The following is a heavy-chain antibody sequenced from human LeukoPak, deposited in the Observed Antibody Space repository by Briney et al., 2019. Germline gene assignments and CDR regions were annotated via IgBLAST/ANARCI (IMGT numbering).Heavy chain of an antibody. CDR3: ARVSGSDRGYSYGGGYYYYYGMDV. Sequence: GGSLRLSCAASGFTFSNAWMNWVRQAPGKGLEWVGRIKSKTDGGTTDCAAPVKGRFTISRDNAKNSLYLQMNNLRAEDTAVYYCARVSGSDRGYSYGGGYYYYYGMDVWGQGTTVTVSS. J-gene: IGHJ6*02. V-gene: IGHV3-15*07. CDR1: GFTFSNAW. CDR2: IKSKTDGGTT. D-gene: IGHD5-18*01.